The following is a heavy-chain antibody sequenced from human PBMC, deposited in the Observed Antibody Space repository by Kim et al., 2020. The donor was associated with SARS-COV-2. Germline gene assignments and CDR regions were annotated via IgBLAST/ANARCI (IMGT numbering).Heavy chain of an antibody. Sequence: GGSLRLSCLGSGFTFSSFAMSWVRQAPGKGLEWVSAISDSGVNIFYEDSVEGRFTISRDNSKNTLYLQMNSLGAEDTAIYYCAKYRNFAATQYFDSWGQG. CDR3: AKYRNFAATQYFDS. CDR2: ISDSGVNI. V-gene: IGHV3-23*01. D-gene: IGHD1-7*01. CDR1: GFTFSSFA. J-gene: IGHJ4*02.